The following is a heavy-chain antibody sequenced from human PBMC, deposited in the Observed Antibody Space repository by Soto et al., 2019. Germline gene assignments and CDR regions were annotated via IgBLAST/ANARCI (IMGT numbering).Heavy chain of an antibody. D-gene: IGHD3-16*01. V-gene: IGHV3-23*01. Sequence: EVQLLESGGGLVQPGGSLRLSCAASGFTFSSYAMTWVRQAPGKGLEWVSSISGSGGSPYYADSVKGRFTISRDNSKNTLYLQMNSLRAAATAVYYCAKLGYRSGGNNAFDSWGQGTMVTVSS. CDR3: AKLGYRSGGNNAFDS. J-gene: IGHJ3*01. CDR2: ISGSGGSP. CDR1: GFTFSSYA.